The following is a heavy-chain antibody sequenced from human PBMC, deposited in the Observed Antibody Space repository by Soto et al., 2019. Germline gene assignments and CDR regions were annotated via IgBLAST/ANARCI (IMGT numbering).Heavy chain of an antibody. Sequence: GGSLRLSCAASGFTFSSYSMNWVRQAPGKGLEWVSYISSSSSTIYYADSVKGRFTISRDNAKNSLYLQMNSLRAEDTAVYYCARDLVSAAGTEYFQHWGQGTLVTVSS. J-gene: IGHJ1*01. D-gene: IGHD6-13*01. CDR2: ISSSSSTI. CDR3: ARDLVSAAGTEYFQH. CDR1: GFTFSSYS. V-gene: IGHV3-48*04.